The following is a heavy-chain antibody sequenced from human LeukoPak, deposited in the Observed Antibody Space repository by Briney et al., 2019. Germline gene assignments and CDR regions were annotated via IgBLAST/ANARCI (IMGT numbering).Heavy chain of an antibody. CDR2: ISDNGVGT. CDR3: AREGHSSGYCGAFDI. Sequence: GGSLRLSCEVSGITFSTSVMHWVRQGPGKGLEYVSGISDNGVGTYYASSVKGRFTISRDNSKNTLYLQMDSLKDENMAMYYCAREGHSSGYCGAFDIWGPGTMVTVSS. D-gene: IGHD3-22*01. V-gene: IGHV3-64*01. J-gene: IGHJ3*02. CDR1: GITFSTSV.